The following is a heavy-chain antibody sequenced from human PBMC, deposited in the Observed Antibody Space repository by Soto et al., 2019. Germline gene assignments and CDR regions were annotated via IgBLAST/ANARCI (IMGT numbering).Heavy chain of an antibody. CDR2: IYTSGST. J-gene: IGHJ6*02. CDR1: GGSISSYF. CDR3: ARDQQPQTGTYYGMDA. V-gene: IGHV4-4*07. D-gene: IGHD1-7*01. Sequence: AETLSLTSTVFGGSISSYFWSWIRQPAGKGLEWIGRIYTSGSTNYNPSLKSRVTMSVDTSKNQFSLKLRSVTAADTAVYYCARDQQPQTGTYYGMDAWGQGTTVTVSS.